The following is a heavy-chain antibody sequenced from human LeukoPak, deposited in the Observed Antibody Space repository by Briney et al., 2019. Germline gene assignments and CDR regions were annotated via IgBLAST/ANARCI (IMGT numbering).Heavy chain of an antibody. CDR1: GFTFSSYA. D-gene: IGHD5-18*01. Sequence: PGGSLRLSCAASGFTFSSYAMSWVRQAPGKGLEWVSAISGSGGSTYYADSVKGRFTISRDNSKNTLYLQMNSLRAGDTAVYYCARGTPVTLDAFDIWGQGTMVTVSS. V-gene: IGHV3-23*01. CDR3: ARGTPVTLDAFDI. CDR2: ISGSGGST. J-gene: IGHJ3*02.